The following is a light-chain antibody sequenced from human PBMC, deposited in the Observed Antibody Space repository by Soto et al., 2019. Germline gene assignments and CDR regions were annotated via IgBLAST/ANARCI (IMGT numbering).Light chain of an antibody. Sequence: EIVLTQSPSTLSLSPGEGATLSCRASQSVSKYLAWFQQKPGQAPRVLIYGASTRATGIPDRFTGSGSGTDFSLTISRLEPEDFAVYYCQQYGSSPPYTFGPGTKVDIK. CDR3: QQYGSSPPYT. CDR1: QSVSKY. V-gene: IGKV3-20*01. J-gene: IGKJ3*01. CDR2: GAS.